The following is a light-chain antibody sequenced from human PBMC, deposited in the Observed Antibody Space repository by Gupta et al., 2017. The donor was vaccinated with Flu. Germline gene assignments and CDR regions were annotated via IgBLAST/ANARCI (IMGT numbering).Light chain of an antibody. J-gene: IGLJ3*02. CDR1: SSKIGNNY. V-gene: IGLV1-51*02. CDR2: KND. Sequence: SSSKIGNNYVSWYQQFPGTAHKLLIYKNDRRPSGFPDRFSGSKSGTSATLDITGLQTGDEDDYYCGTWDSSLSTVVFGGGTKLTVL. CDR3: GTWDSSLSTVV.